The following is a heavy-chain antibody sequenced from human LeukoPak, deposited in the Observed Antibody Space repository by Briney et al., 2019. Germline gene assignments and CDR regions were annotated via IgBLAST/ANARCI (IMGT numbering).Heavy chain of an antibody. J-gene: IGHJ5*02. V-gene: IGHV1-8*01. CDR2: MNPNSGNT. CDR1: GYTFTSYD. CDR3: ARGLMDIVVVVAATEFNWFDP. D-gene: IGHD2-15*01. Sequence: ASVKVSCKASGYTFTSYDINWVRQATGQGLEWMGWMNPNSGNTGYAQKFQGRVTMTRNTSISTAYMKLSSLRSEDTAVYYCARGLMDIVVVVAATEFNWFDPWGQGTLVTVSS.